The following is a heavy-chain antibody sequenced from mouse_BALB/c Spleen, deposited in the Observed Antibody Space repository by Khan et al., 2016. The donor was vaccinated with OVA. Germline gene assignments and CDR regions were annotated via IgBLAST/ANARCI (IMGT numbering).Heavy chain of an antibody. J-gene: IGHJ3*01. CDR3: SRSNGNYWFAY. CDR2: INTYTGEA. D-gene: IGHD2-1*01. Sequence: QIQLVQSEPELKKPGETVKISCKASGYTLTDYGMNWVKQAPGKGLKWMGWINTYTGEATYADDFKGRFAFSLETSANTAYLQINNLNNEDTSTYFCSRSNGNYWFAYWGQGTLVTASS. V-gene: IGHV9-3-1*01. CDR1: GYTLTDYG.